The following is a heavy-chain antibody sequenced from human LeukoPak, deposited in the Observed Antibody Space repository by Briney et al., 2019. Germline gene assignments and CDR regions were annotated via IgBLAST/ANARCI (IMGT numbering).Heavy chain of an antibody. CDR2: ISGSGGST. J-gene: IGHJ4*02. Sequence: PGGSLRLSCAASGFTFSTYAMSWVRQAPGKGLEWVSAISGSGGSTNYADSVKGRFTISRDNSKNTLYLQMNSLRAEDTAVYYCAKDGAMVRMYYFDYWGQGTLVTVSS. CDR3: AKDGAMVRMYYFDY. CDR1: GFTFSTYA. D-gene: IGHD3-10*01. V-gene: IGHV3-23*01.